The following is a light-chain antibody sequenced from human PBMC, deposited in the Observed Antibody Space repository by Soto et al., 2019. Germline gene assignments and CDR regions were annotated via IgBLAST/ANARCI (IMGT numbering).Light chain of an antibody. CDR2: GAS. CDR1: QSVSSN. J-gene: IGKJ1*01. CDR3: QDYDGWPTRT. V-gene: IGKV3-15*01. Sequence: TRSVSPGERTTLSHRASQSVSSNLAWYQQKLGQAPRLLIYGASTRAPGIPARFSGSGSGTEFTLVISSLQSEDIAVDYCQDYDGWPTRTFAQGTKVDIK.